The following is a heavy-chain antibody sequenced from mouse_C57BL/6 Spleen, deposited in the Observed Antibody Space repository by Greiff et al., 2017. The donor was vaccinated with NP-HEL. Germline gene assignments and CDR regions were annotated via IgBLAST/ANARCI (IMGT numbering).Heavy chain of an antibody. V-gene: IGHV1-39*01. Sequence: LQESGPELVKPGASVKISCKASGYSFTDYNMNWVKQSNGKSLEWIGVINPNYGTTSYNQKFKGKATLTVDQSSSTAYMQLNSLTSEDSAVXYCARWAVVAPYAMDYWGQGTSVTVSS. CDR1: GYSFTDYN. D-gene: IGHD1-1*01. CDR3: ARWAVVAPYAMDY. CDR2: INPNYGTT. J-gene: IGHJ4*01.